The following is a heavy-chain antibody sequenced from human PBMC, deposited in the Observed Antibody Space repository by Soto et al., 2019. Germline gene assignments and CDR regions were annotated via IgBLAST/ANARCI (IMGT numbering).Heavy chain of an antibody. V-gene: IGHV3-7*04. CDR3: AREIVVARGASYFDY. Sequence: LRLSCVGSGFTFSINWMTWVRQAPGKGLEWVGNIRQDGSEKNYVDSVKGRFTISRDNAKNSLYLQMNSLRAEDTAVYYCAREIVVARGASYFDYWGPGTLVTVSS. J-gene: IGHJ4*02. CDR2: IRQDGSEK. D-gene: IGHD2-2*01. CDR1: GFTFSINW.